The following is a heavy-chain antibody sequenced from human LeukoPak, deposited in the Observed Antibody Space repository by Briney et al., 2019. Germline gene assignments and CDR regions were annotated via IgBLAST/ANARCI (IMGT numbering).Heavy chain of an antibody. CDR2: INPNSGRT. Sequence: GASVKVSCKTSGYSFTDYYMHWVRQAPGQGLEWMGWINPNSGRTSSARKFQGRVTMTRDPSITTVYMEVTWLTSDDTAIYYCARADRLDGGTYLIGPWGQGTLVTVSS. D-gene: IGHD3-16*01. CDR3: ARADRLDGGTYLIGP. J-gene: IGHJ5*02. CDR1: GYSFTDYY. V-gene: IGHV1-2*02.